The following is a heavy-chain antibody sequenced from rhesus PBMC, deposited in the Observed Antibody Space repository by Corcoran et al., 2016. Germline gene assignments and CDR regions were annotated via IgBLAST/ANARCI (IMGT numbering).Heavy chain of an antibody. CDR1: GGSISSSY. V-gene: IGHV4-169*01. J-gene: IGHJ4*01. CDR2: LDGRGKST. D-gene: IGHD6-13*01. Sequence: QVQLQESGPGLVKPSETLSVTCAVSGGSISSSYWSLIRQAPGQELEWIGYLDGRGKSTNDQPTLRGRVTLAVETAKTQVSLKMSSVTAADTAVYYCARSRAAGLDYFDYWGQGVLVTVSS. CDR3: ARSRAAGLDYFDY.